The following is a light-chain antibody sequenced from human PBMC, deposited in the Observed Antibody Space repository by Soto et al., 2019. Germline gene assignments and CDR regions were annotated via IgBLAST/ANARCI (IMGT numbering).Light chain of an antibody. Sequence: QSVXTQPASVSGSPGQSITISCTGTSSDVGSYNLVSWYQQHPGKAPKLMIYEVSKRPSGVSNRFSGSKSGNTASLTVSGLQAEDEADYYCCSYAGSSTLYVFGTGTKVT. CDR3: CSYAGSSTLYV. V-gene: IGLV2-23*02. CDR1: SSDVGSYNL. J-gene: IGLJ1*01. CDR2: EVS.